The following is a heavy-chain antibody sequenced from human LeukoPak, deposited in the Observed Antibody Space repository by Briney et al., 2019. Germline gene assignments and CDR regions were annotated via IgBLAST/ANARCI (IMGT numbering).Heavy chain of an antibody. CDR2: IYQSGSI. CDR1: GGSISSCGYP. V-gene: IGHV4-30-2*01. Sequence: PSQTLSLTCAVSGGSISSCGYPWSWSRQPPGEGLEWIGYIYQSGSIYYNPSLMSRVTISVDRAKNQFSLKLSSVTAAAPAVYYCARGRLESSRYHYSEGLFDYWGQGTLVTVSS. CDR3: ARGRLESSRYHYSEGLFDY. D-gene: IGHD3-22*01. J-gene: IGHJ4*02.